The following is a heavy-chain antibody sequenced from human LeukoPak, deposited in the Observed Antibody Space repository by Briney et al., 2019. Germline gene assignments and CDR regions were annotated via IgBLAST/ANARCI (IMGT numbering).Heavy chain of an antibody. CDR2: ISGSGGST. V-gene: IGHV3-23*01. CDR1: GFTFSSYW. CDR3: AKGREGITYYFDY. Sequence: PGGSLRLSCAASGFTFSSYWMSWVRQAPGKGLEWVSAISGSGGSTYYADSVKGRFTISRDNSKNTLYLQMNSLRAEDTAVYYCAKGREGITYYFDYWGQGTLVTVSS. J-gene: IGHJ4*02.